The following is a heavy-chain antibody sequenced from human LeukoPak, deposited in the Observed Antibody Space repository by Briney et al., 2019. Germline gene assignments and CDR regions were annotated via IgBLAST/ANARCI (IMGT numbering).Heavy chain of an antibody. CDR2: LLQNGRT. CDR1: GGSISSYH. D-gene: IGHD3-10*01. J-gene: IGHJ4*02. Sequence: SETLSLTCTVSGGSISSYHWGWIRQPPGKGLEWIGHLLQNGRTDYDPSLKSRVSISVDTSENQSSLKLSSVTAADTAVYYCARARESGVFDYWGQGTPVTVSS. V-gene: IGHV4-59*12. CDR3: ARARESGVFDY.